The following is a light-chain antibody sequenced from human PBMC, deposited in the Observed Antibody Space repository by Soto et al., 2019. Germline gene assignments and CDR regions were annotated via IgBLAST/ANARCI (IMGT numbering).Light chain of an antibody. V-gene: IGKV1-5*03. CDR3: QQYNSWT. J-gene: IGKJ1*01. Sequence: DIQMTQSPSTLSASVGDRVTITCRASQSISSWLAWYQQQQGKAPKLLIYKASSLESGVPSRFSGSGSGTEFTLTISSLQPDDFATYYSQQYNSWTFGQGTKVEIK. CDR2: KAS. CDR1: QSISSW.